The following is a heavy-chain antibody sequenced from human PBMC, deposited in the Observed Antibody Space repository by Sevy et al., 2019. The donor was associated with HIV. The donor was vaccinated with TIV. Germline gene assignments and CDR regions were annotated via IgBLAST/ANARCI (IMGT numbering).Heavy chain of an antibody. J-gene: IGHJ6*02. V-gene: IGHV1-3*01. CDR2: INAGNGNT. CDR3: ARVSIVPGAMPGYYYAMDV. CDR1: GYTFTSYA. D-gene: IGHD2-2*01. Sequence: ASVKVSCKASGYTFTSYAIHWVRQAPGQRLQWMGWINAGNGNTKYSQKFQGRVTITRDTSARTAYMELSSLRSEHTAVYYGARVSIVPGAMPGYYYAMDVWGQGTTVTVSS.